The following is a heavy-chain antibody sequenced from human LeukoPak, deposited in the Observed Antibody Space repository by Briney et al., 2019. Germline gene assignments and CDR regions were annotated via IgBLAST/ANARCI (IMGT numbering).Heavy chain of an antibody. J-gene: IGHJ4*02. CDR3: AKVAHYYDSSGYYSWFDY. CDR1: GFTFSSYA. D-gene: IGHD3-22*01. V-gene: IGHV3-23*01. CDR2: ISGSGGST. Sequence: PGGSLRLSCAASGFTFSSYAMSWVRQAPGKGLEWVSAISGSGGSTYYADSVKGRFTISRDNSKNTLYLQMNSLRAEDTAVYYCAKVAHYYDSSGYYSWFDYWGQGTLVTVSS.